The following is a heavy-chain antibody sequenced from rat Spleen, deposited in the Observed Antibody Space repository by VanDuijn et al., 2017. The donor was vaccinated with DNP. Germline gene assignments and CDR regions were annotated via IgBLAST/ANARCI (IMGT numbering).Heavy chain of an antibody. J-gene: IGHJ3*01. CDR3: PRLGERLFDY. D-gene: IGHD5-1*01. Sequence: EVQLVESGGDLVQPGRSLKLSCAASGFTFSDYNMAWVRQAPKKGLEWVATITYDGTNTFYRDSVRGRFTISRDNAKGTLYLQMDSLRSEDTATYFCPRLGERLFDYWGQGTLVTVSS. V-gene: IGHV5-7*01. CDR1: GFTFSDYN. CDR2: ITYDGTNT.